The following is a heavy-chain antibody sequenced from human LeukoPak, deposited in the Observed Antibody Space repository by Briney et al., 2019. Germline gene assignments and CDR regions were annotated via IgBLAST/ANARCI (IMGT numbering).Heavy chain of an antibody. J-gene: IGHJ3*02. V-gene: IGHV7-4-1*01. Sequence: GASVKVSCKASGYTFTSYAMNWVRQAPGQGLEWMGWINTNTGNPTYAQGFTGRFVFSLDTSVGTAYLQIGSLKAEDTAVYYCARGQANGSGSYLHKDAFDIWGQGTMVTVSS. D-gene: IGHD3-10*01. CDR1: GYTFTSYA. CDR3: ARGQANGSGSYLHKDAFDI. CDR2: INTNTGNP.